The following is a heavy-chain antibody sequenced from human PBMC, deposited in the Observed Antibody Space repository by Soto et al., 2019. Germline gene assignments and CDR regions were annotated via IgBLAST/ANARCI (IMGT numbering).Heavy chain of an antibody. D-gene: IGHD2-2*01. CDR2: IYWDDDK. CDR1: GFSLSTGGVG. CDR3: THRATQPYLEGQFYPYYYYYGLDV. V-gene: IGHV2-5*02. J-gene: IGHJ6*02. Sequence: QITLKESGPTLVKPTQTLTRTCTFSGFSLSTGGVGVGWIRQPPGKALEWLALIYWDDDKRYSPSLKSRVTTTKDTSNNLVVLRITNKDPVDTATYYRTHRATQPYLEGQFYPYYYYYGLDVWGQGTTVTVSS.